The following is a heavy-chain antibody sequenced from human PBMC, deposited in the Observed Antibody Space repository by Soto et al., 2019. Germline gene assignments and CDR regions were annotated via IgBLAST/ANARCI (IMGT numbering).Heavy chain of an antibody. CDR2: FSYSGTT. CDR3: GRHLFSDV. J-gene: IGHJ6*02. V-gene: IGHV4-59*08. Sequence: QVQLQESGPGLVKPSETLSLTCSVSGDSISSYYWNWIRQPPGKGLEWIGYFSYSGTTNYNPSLXSXVXTSADTSKNQFFLKLSSVTAADTAVYYCGRHLFSDVWGQGTTVTVSS. CDR1: GDSISSYY. D-gene: IGHD2-21*01.